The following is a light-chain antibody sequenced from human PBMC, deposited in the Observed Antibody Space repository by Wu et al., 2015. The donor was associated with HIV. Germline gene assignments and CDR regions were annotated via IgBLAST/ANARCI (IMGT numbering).Light chain of an antibody. V-gene: IGKV1-NL1*01. Sequence: DIQMTQSPSSLSASVGDSVTITCRASQGIGNYLAWYQQKPGKAPKLLIYGASTLQSGVPSRFSGGGSGTDFTLTISCLQSEDFAIYYCQQYYSSPHFGPGTKVEIK. CDR2: GAS. CDR3: QQYYSSPH. CDR1: QGIGNY. J-gene: IGKJ3*01.